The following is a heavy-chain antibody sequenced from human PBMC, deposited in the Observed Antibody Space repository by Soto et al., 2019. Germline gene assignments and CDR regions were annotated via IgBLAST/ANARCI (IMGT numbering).Heavy chain of an antibody. CDR1: GGSISSSSYY. CDR3: ARHQYNWNYVAFDI. Sequence: SETLSLTCTVSGGSISSSSYYWGWIRQPPGKGLEWIGSIYYSGSTYYNPSLKSRVTISVDTSKNQFSLKLSSVTAADTAVYYCARHQYNWNYVAFDIWGQGTMVTVSS. V-gene: IGHV4-39*01. J-gene: IGHJ3*02. D-gene: IGHD1-7*01. CDR2: IYYSGST.